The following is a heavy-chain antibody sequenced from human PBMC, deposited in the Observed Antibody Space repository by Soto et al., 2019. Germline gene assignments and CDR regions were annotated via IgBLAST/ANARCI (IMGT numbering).Heavy chain of an antibody. V-gene: IGHV4-4*02. J-gene: IGHJ6*03. CDR2: IYHSGST. Sequence: SETLSLTFAVCSGSISSSNWWSWVRQPPGKGLEWIGEIYHSGSTNYNPSLKSRVTISVDKSKNQFSLKLSSVTAADTAVYYCARVPVAGKYYYYYMDVWGKGTTVTVSS. CDR3: ARVPVAGKYYYYYMDV. D-gene: IGHD6-19*01. CDR1: SGSISSSNW.